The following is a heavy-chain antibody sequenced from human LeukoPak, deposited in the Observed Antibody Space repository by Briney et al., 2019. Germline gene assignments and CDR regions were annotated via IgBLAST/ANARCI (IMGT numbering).Heavy chain of an antibody. Sequence: GGSLRLSCAASGSTFSNDWMCWVRQAPGEGLEWVANINQDESKKYYADSVKGRFTISRDNAKNSLYLQMSSLTAEDTAIYYCARDHAYRADYWGQGTLVTVSS. CDR1: GSTFSNDW. CDR3: ARDHAYRADY. V-gene: IGHV3-7*01. CDR2: INQDESKK. J-gene: IGHJ4*02. D-gene: IGHD2-2*01.